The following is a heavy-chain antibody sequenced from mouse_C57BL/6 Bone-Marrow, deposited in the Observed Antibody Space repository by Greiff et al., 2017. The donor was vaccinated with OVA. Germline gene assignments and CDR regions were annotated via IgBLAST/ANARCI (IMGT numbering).Heavy chain of an antibody. CDR2: INPSNGGT. CDR3: ARSVYYYGSSTWYFDV. V-gene: IGHV1-53*01. Sequence: QVQLQQPGTELVKPGASVKLSCKASGYTFTSYWMHWVKQRPGQGLEWIGNINPSNGGTNYNEKFKSKATLTVDKSSSTAYMQRSSLTSESSAVYYCARSVYYYGSSTWYFDVWGTGTTVTVSS. CDR1: GYTFTSYW. J-gene: IGHJ1*03. D-gene: IGHD1-1*01.